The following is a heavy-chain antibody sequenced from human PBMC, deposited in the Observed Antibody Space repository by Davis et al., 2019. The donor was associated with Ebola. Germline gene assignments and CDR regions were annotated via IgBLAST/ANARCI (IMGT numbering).Heavy chain of an antibody. J-gene: IGHJ6*02. Sequence: PSETLSLTCTVSGGSISSGDYYWSWIRQPPGKGLEWIGYIYYSGSTYYNPSLKSRVTISVDTSKNQFSLKLSSVTAADTAVYYCARASGDFYPPYYGMDVWGQGTTVTVSS. CDR1: GGSISSGDYY. CDR2: IYYSGST. D-gene: IGHD2/OR15-2a*01. V-gene: IGHV4-30-4*01. CDR3: ARASGDFYPPYYGMDV.